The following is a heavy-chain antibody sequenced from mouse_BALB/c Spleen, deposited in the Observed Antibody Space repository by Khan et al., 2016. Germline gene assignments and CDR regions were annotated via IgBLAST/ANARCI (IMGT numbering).Heavy chain of an antibody. CDR1: GNTFTDYE. CDR2: VHPGSGGT. J-gene: IGHJ3*01. CDR3: RRGWAWFAY. Sequence: QVQLQQPGAELVRPGASVKLSCKALGNTFTDYEMHWVRQTPVHGLEWSGAVHPGSGGTAYNQKFQGKATLTTDKSSSKAYMELSNLPPEDSADAYFRRGWAWFAYWGQGTQVNVSA. D-gene: IGHD1-1*02. V-gene: IGHV1-15*01.